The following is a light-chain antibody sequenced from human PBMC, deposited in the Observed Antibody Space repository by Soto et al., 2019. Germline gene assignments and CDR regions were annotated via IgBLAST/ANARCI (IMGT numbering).Light chain of an antibody. Sequence: EIVMTQSPATLSVAPGERATLSCRASQSVSRNLAWYQQKPGQAPRLLIYGASTRATGIPARFSGSGSGTEFTLTISSLQSEDFAVYYCQQYNNWPLTFAGGTKVDI. CDR3: QQYNNWPLT. CDR2: GAS. J-gene: IGKJ4*01. V-gene: IGKV3-15*01. CDR1: QSVSRN.